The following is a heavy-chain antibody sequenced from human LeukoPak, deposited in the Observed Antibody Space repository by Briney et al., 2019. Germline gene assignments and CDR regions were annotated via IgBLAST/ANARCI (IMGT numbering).Heavy chain of an antibody. CDR3: TRGAWLLLPYYFDY. CDR2: IRSKAYGGTT. V-gene: IGHV3-49*04. J-gene: IGHJ4*02. D-gene: IGHD3-22*01. Sequence: GRSLRLSCTASGFTFGDYAMSWVRQAPGKGLEWVGFIRSKAYGGTTEYAASVKGRFTISRDDSKSIAYLQMNSLKTEDTAVYYCTRGAWLLLPYYFDYWGQGTLVTVSS. CDR1: GFTFGDYA.